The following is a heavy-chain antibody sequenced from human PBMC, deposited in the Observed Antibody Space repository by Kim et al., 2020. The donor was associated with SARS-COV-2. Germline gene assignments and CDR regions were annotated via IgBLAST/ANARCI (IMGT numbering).Heavy chain of an antibody. Sequence: LKSRVTITVDTTKDQFYMKLSSVTAADTAVYYCARVARITIFGVVNSAFDIWGQGTLVTVSS. CDR3: ARVARITIFGVVNSAFDI. J-gene: IGHJ3*02. V-gene: IGHV4-31*02. D-gene: IGHD3-3*01.